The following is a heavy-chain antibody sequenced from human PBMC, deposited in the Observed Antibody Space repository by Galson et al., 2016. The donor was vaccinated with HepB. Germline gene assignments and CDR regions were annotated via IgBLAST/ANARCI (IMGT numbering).Heavy chain of an antibody. CDR1: GFTFSHYA. D-gene: IGHD2-15*01. J-gene: IGHJ4*02. CDR2: MSSRTRTT. CDR3: ASQWVAVDY. V-gene: IGHV3-48*02. Sequence: SLRLSCAASGFTFSHYAMAWVRQAPGKGLEWVSHMSSRTRTTYYADAVKGRFTISRDNAKNSLYLQMNSLRDEDTAVYYCASQWVAVDYWGQGTLVTVSS.